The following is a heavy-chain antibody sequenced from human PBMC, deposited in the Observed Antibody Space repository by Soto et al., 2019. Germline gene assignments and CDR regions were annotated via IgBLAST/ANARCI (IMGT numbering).Heavy chain of an antibody. Sequence: ASVKVSCKSSGYTFTSYYMHWVRQAPGQGLEWMGIINPSGGSTSYAQKFQGRVTMTRDTSTSTVYMELSSLRSEDTAVYYCARTRCSSTSCQETYYYYYYMDVWAKGTTVTVSS. J-gene: IGHJ6*03. CDR3: ARTRCSSTSCQETYYYYYYMDV. D-gene: IGHD2-2*01. CDR1: GYTFTSYY. V-gene: IGHV1-46*03. CDR2: INPSGGST.